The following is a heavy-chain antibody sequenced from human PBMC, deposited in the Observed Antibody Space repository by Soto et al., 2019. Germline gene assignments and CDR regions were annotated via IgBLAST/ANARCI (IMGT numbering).Heavy chain of an antibody. CDR2: INTYNGNS. Sequence: QVQLVQSAAEVKKPGASVKVSCKASGYTLTNYAISWVRQAPGQGPEWMGWINTYNGNSNYAQKFQGRVTMTTDTSTNTAYMELRSLTSDDTAVYYFSRDCNGGSCLCIYWGQGTLVTVSS. V-gene: IGHV1-18*01. CDR1: GYTLTNYA. CDR3: SRDCNGGSCLCIY. J-gene: IGHJ4*02. D-gene: IGHD2-15*01.